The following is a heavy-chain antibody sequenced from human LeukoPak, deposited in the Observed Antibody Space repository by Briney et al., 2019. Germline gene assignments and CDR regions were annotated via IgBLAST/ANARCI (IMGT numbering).Heavy chain of an antibody. D-gene: IGHD2-8*02. CDR2: IIDSGGST. Sequence: GASLRLSCAVSGITLSNYGMSWVRQAPRNGLEWVAGIIDSGGSTNYADSVKGRFPVSRDNPKNTLYLKMKSLRAEDTAVYFCAKRGGVIRVILVGFHKEAYYFDSWGQGALVTVSS. J-gene: IGHJ4*02. V-gene: IGHV3-23*01. CDR3: AKRGGVIRVILVGFHKEAYYFDS. CDR1: GITLSNYG.